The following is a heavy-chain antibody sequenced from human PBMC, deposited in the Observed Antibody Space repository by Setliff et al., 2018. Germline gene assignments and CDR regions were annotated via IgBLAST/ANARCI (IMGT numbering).Heavy chain of an antibody. CDR2: IGDSGNNI. Sequence: PGGSLRLSCAASGFTFSSYSMNWVRQAPGKGLEWVSSIGDSGNNIHYADSVKGRFTISRDNAKRSLYLQMNGLRADDTGVYYCVRDDADNYDAFDNWGQGTLVTVSS. D-gene: IGHD3-22*01. CDR1: GFTFSSYS. J-gene: IGHJ3*02. CDR3: VRDDADNYDAFDN. V-gene: IGHV3-21*01.